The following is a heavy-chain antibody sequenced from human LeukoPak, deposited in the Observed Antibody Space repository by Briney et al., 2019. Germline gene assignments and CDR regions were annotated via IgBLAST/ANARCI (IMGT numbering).Heavy chain of an antibody. CDR3: AREGMVATFDY. Sequence: GGSLRLSCAASGFTFSSYSMNGFGQPQGRGRSGFSSISSSSSYIYSADSVKGRFTISRDKAKNSLYLQMNSLRAEDTAIYYCAREGMVATFDYWGQGTLVTVSS. CDR2: ISSSSSYI. CDR1: GFTFSSYS. D-gene: IGHD5-12*01. J-gene: IGHJ4*02. V-gene: IGHV3-21*01.